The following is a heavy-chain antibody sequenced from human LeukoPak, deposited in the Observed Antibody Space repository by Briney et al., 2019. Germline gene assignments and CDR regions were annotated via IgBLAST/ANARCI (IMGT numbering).Heavy chain of an antibody. J-gene: IGHJ6*03. CDR3: ARDLEPVRGVIRYYYYYMDV. CDR1: GYTFTSYG. Sequence: GASVKVSCKASGYTFTSYGISWVRQAPGQGLEWMGWISAYNGNTNYAQKLQGRVTMTTDTSTSTAYMELRSLRSEDTAVYYCARDLEPVRGVIRYYYYYMDVWGKGTTVTVSS. V-gene: IGHV1-18*01. CDR2: ISAYNGNT. D-gene: IGHD3-10*01.